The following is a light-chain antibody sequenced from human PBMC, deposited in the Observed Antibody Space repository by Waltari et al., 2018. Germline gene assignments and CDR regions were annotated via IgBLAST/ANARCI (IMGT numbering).Light chain of an antibody. V-gene: IGKV1-39*01. CDR3: QQSYSFPR. Sequence: DIQMTQSPSSLSASVGDRVTITCRASQSISSYLNWYQQRPGKAPKLLIYAASSLQSGVPSRFSGSGSGTDFTLTISSLQPEDFAIYYCQQSYSFPRFGQGT. J-gene: IGKJ1*01. CDR1: QSISSY. CDR2: AAS.